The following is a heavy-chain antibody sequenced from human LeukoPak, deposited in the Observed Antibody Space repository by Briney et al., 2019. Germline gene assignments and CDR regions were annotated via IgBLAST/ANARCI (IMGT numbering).Heavy chain of an antibody. CDR3: ARGDNSGWYFFDY. V-gene: IGHV5-51*01. CDR2: IYPGDSDT. Sequence: GASLQISCKASGSSFTSHWIGGGRPLPGKGLEWMGIIYPGDSDTRYSPSFQGQVTISADKSISTAYLQWSTLQAPDTAMYYCARGDNSGWYFFDYWGQGTLVTVSS. J-gene: IGHJ4*02. D-gene: IGHD6-19*01. CDR1: GSSFTSHW.